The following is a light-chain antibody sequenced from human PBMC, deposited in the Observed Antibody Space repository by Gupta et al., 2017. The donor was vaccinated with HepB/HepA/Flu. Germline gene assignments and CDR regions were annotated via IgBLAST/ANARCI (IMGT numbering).Light chain of an antibody. CDR2: ATS. J-gene: IGKJ1*01. CDR1: QSISRY. Sequence: EIKMTQSRSSLSASVGDRVTITCRASQSISRYLTWYQQKPGKAPNLLIYATSSLQSGLASRFSGSGSGTDFTLTISSLQPEDFATYFCQQSYSTPWTFGQGTKVEIK. V-gene: IGKV1-39*01. CDR3: QQSYSTPWT.